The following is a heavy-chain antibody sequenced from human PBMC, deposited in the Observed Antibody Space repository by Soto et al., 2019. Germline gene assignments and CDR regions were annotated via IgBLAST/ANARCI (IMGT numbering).Heavy chain of an antibody. V-gene: IGHV3-15*01. D-gene: IGHD2-2*03. CDR1: GFTFSNAW. Sequence: GGSLRLSXAASGFTFSNAWMSWVRQAPGKGLEWVGRIKSKTDGGTTDYAAPVKGRFTISRDDSKNTLYLQMNSLKTEDTAVYYCTTMDIVVVPAAEPYNWFDPWGQGTLVTVSS. CDR3: TTMDIVVVPAAEPYNWFDP. J-gene: IGHJ5*02. CDR2: IKSKTDGGTT.